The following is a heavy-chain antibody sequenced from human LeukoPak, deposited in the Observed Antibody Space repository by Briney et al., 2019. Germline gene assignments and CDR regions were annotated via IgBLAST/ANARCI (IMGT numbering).Heavy chain of an antibody. J-gene: IGHJ5*02. Sequence: SQTLSLTCAISGDSVSSNSVTWNWIRQSPSRGLEWLGRTYYRSTWYNDYAVSVRGRITVDPDTSKNQFSLHLNSVTPEDTAVYYCARRLTQYDCFNPWGQGILVTVS. V-gene: IGHV6-1*01. CDR1: GDSVSSNSVT. CDR2: TYYRSTWYN. D-gene: IGHD2-2*01. CDR3: ARRLTQYDCFNP.